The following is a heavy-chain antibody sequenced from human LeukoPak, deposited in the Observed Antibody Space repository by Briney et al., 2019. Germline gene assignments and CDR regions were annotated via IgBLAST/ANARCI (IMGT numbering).Heavy chain of an antibody. Sequence: GGSLRLSCAASGFTFSSYEMNWVRQAPGKGLEWVSYISSSGSTIYYADSVKGRFTISRDKAKNSLYLQMNSLRAEDTAVYYCARDAPHYYDSSGYLFDYWGQGTLVTVSS. D-gene: IGHD3-22*01. CDR3: ARDAPHYYDSSGYLFDY. J-gene: IGHJ4*02. CDR2: ISSSGSTI. CDR1: GFTFSSYE. V-gene: IGHV3-48*03.